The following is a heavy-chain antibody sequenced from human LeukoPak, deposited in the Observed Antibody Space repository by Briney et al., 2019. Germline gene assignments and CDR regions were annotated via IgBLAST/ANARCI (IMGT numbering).Heavy chain of an antibody. Sequence: GGSLRLSCTASGFTFGDYGMNWFRQAPGKGLEWVGFIRRRAYSGTTEYAASVKGRFTILRDDSRSIAYLQMNSLKTDDTAVYYCARGGVYNDYWGQGTLVTVSS. D-gene: IGHD3-16*01. CDR1: GFTFGDYG. CDR3: ARGGVYNDY. CDR2: IRRRAYSGTT. J-gene: IGHJ4*02. V-gene: IGHV3-49*03.